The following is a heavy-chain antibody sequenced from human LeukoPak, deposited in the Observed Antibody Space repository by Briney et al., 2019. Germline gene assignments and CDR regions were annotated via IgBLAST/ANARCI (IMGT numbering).Heavy chain of an antibody. J-gene: IGHJ4*02. CDR3: ARYASGTYYRGIDC. V-gene: IGHV4-39*07. Sequence: SETLSLTCTVSGGSISSYYWSWLRQPPGKGLEWIGGIFYSGNAYYNPSLKSRVIISVDTSKNQFSLKLSSVTVADTAVYYCARYASGTYYRGIDCWGQGTLVTVSS. D-gene: IGHD1-26*01. CDR2: IFYSGNA. CDR1: GGSISSYY.